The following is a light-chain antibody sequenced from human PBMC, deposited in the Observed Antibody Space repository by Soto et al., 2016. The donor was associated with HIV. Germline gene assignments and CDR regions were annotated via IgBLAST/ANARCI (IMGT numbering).Light chain of an antibody. CDR3: QQYENLPPT. J-gene: IGKJ4*01. CDR2: DAS. V-gene: IGKV1-33*01. CDR1: QDISNY. Sequence: DIQMTQSPSSLSASVGDRVTISCQASQDISNYVNWFQQKPGTAPELLIYDASNLETGVPSRFSGSGSGTDFTFTISSLLPEDFATYFYCQQYENLPPTFGGGTKVEMK.